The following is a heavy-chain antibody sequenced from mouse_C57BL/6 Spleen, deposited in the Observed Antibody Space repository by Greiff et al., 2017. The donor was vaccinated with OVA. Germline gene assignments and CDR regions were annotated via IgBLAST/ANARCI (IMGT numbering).Heavy chain of an antibody. CDR1: GYTFTSYW. CDR2: INPSNGGT. D-gene: IGHD2-4*01. V-gene: IGHV1-53*01. Sequence: QVQLQQPGTELVKPGASVKLSCKASGYTFTSYWMHWVKQRPGQCLEWIGNINPSNGGTNYNEKFKSKATLTVDKSSSTAYMQLSSLTSEDSAVYYCARPDYDGDWYFDVWGTGTTVTVSS. J-gene: IGHJ1*03. CDR3: ARPDYDGDWYFDV.